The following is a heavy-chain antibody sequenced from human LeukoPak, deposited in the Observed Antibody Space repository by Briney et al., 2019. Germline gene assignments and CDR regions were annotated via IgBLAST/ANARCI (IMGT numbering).Heavy chain of an antibody. CDR1: GGSISSGGYY. V-gene: IGHV4-31*03. CDR3: AVYYYGP. CDR2: THNSGST. J-gene: IGHJ4*02. D-gene: IGHD3-10*01. Sequence: SETLSLTCTVSGGSISSGGYYWTWIRQHPGKGLEWIGFTHNSGSTYYNPSLRSRVTISLDTSKNQFSLNLSSVTAADTAVYYCAVYYYGPWGQGTRVTVSS.